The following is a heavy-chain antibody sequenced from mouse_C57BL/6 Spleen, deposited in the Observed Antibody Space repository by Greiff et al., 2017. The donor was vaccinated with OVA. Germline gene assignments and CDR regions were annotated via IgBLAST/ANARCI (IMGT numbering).Heavy chain of an antibody. CDR1: GYTFTGYW. CDR2: ILPGSGST. CDR3: ATEWGGDYDAY. D-gene: IGHD2-4*01. Sequence: QVQLQQSGAELMKPGASVKLSCKATGYTFTGYWIEWVKQRPGHGLEWIGEILPGSGSTNYNEKFKGKATFTADTSSNTASMQLISLPTEDSAIYYSATEWGGDYDAYWGQGTTLTVSS. J-gene: IGHJ2*01. V-gene: IGHV1-9*01.